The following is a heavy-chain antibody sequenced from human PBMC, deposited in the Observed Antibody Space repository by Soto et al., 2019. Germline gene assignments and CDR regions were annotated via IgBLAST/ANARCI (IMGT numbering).Heavy chain of an antibody. CDR3: ASHCSTNCSDWIDP. D-gene: IGHD2-2*01. J-gene: IGHJ5*02. V-gene: IGHV1-46*03. Sequence: ASVKVSCKASGYRFTKYYIHWVRQAPGQGLEWVGIIDPSGGSTTYAQKFQGRVTMTRDTSTSTVYMELSSLRSEDTAVYYCASHCSTNCSDWIDPWGQGTLVTVSS. CDR1: GYRFTKYY. CDR2: IDPSGGST.